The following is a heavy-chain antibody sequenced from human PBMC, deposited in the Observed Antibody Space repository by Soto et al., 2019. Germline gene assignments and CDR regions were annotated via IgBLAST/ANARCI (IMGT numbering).Heavy chain of an antibody. CDR3: ARGPDIVVVPAAAPYNWFDP. CDR2: INPNSGGT. D-gene: IGHD2-2*01. V-gene: IGHV1-2*04. J-gene: IGHJ5*02. CDR1: GYTFTGYY. Sequence: QVQLVQSGAEVKKPGASVKVSCKASGYTFTGYYMHWVRQAPGQGLEWMGWINPNSGGTNYAQKFEGWVTMTRDTSISTAYMELSRLRSDDTAVYYCARGPDIVVVPAAAPYNWFDPWGQGTLVTVSS.